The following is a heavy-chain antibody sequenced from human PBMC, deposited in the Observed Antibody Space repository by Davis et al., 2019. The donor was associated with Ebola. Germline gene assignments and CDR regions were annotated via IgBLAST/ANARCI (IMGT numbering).Heavy chain of an antibody. V-gene: IGHV4-61*09. J-gene: IGHJ3*01. D-gene: IGHD7-27*01. Sequence: SETLSLTCAVSGDSVNSSYYYWNWIRQPAGGGLEWIGHIYPTGRINYSSSLKSRLTISLERSKNQLSLRLNSVTAADTAVYFCAKSPWGGVNFDTFDVWGPGTMVTVSS. CDR3: AKSPWGGVNFDTFDV. CDR2: IYPTGRI. CDR1: GDSVNSSYYY.